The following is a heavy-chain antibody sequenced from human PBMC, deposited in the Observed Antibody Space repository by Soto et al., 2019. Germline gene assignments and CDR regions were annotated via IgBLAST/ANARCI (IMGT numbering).Heavy chain of an antibody. CDR3: ARSRRSRGWFDP. Sequence: ASVNFSCKASGYTFTSYGISWVRQAPGQGLEWMGWISAYNGNTNYAQKLHGRVTRTTDTSTSTAYMELRSLRSDDTAVYYCARSRRSRGWFDPWGQGTLVTVSS. D-gene: IGHD1-26*01. V-gene: IGHV1-18*04. CDR2: ISAYNGNT. CDR1: GYTFTSYG. J-gene: IGHJ5*02.